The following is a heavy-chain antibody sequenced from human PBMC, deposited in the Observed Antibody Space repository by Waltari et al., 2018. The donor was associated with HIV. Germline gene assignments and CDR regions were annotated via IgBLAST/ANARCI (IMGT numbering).Heavy chain of an antibody. CDR3: ARARGYCSGGSCWYYFDY. CDR1: GYSFTTYA. CDR2: INTGNGNT. D-gene: IGHD2-15*01. V-gene: IGHV1-3*04. Sequence: QVQLVQSGAEVKKPGASVKPSCKASGYSFTTYAIHWVRQAPGQRLEWVGLINTGNGNTEYSQKFQGRVTILRDTSASTAYMELRSLRSEDTAVYYCARARGYCSGGSCWYYFDYWGQGTLVTVSS. J-gene: IGHJ4*02.